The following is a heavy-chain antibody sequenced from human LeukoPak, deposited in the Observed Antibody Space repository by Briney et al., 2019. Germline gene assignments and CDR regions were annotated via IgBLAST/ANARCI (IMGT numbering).Heavy chain of an antibody. Sequence: SVKVSCKASGGTFSSYAISWVRQAPGQGLEWMGGIIPIFGTANYAQKFQGRVTITTDESTSTAYMGLSSLRSEDTAVYYCAREGYSSSSVVYWGQGTLVTVSS. CDR3: AREGYSSSSVVY. CDR1: GGTFSSYA. V-gene: IGHV1-69*05. J-gene: IGHJ4*02. CDR2: IIPIFGTA. D-gene: IGHD6-6*01.